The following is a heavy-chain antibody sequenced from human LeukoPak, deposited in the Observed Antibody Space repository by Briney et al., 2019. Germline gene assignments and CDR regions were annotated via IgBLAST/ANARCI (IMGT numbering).Heavy chain of an antibody. CDR2: IYYTGGT. V-gene: IGHV4-38-2*02. CDR1: GYSISSGYY. J-gene: IGHJ3*01. CDR3: ARRVRGVDDAFDV. D-gene: IGHD3-10*01. Sequence: SETLSLTCSVSGYSISSGYYWGWIRQPPGRGLEWIGSIYYTGGTLYNPSLKSRVSMSVDTSTNQFSLKLTSVTAADTAVYYCARRVRGVDDAFDVWGQGTMVTVSS.